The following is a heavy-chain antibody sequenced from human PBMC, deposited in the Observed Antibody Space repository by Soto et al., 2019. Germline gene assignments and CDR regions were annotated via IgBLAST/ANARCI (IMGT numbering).Heavy chain of an antibody. D-gene: IGHD3-3*01. J-gene: IGHJ5*02. CDR1: GGSISSYY. V-gene: IGHV4-59*01. Sequence: SETLSLTCTVSGGSISSYYWSWIRQPPGKGLEWIGYIYYSGYTNYNPSLKSRVTISVDTSKNQFSLKLSSVTAADTAVYYCARVLFGRGNWFDPWGQGTQVT. CDR3: ARVLFGRGNWFDP. CDR2: IYYSGYT.